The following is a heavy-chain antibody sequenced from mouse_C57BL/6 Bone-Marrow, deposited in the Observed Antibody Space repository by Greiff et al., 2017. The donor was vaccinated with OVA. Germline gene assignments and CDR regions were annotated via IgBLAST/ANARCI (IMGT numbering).Heavy chain of an antibody. J-gene: IGHJ2*01. D-gene: IGHD1-1*01. Sequence: VQLQQSGGGLVKPGGSLKLSCAASGFTFSDYGMHWVRQAPEKGLEWVAYISSGSSTIYYADTVKGRFTISRDNAKNTLFLQMTSLRSEDTAMYFCAKGYYGDVDYWGRGTTHTVSS. V-gene: IGHV5-17*01. CDR3: AKGYYGDVDY. CDR1: GFTFSDYG. CDR2: ISSGSSTI.